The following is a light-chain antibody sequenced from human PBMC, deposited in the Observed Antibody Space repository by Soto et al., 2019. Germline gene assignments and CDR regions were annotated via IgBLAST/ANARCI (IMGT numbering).Light chain of an antibody. CDR1: SSNIGAGYD. CDR2: GNN. V-gene: IGLV1-40*01. CDR3: QSFDNRLGTYV. J-gene: IGLJ1*01. Sequence: QSVLTQPPSVSGAPGQRVTISCAGSSSNIGAGYDVHWYQQLPGMAPKLLIYGNNNRPSGVPDRFSASKSGTSASLAITGLQAEDEADYYCQSFDNRLGTYVFGTGTKLTVL.